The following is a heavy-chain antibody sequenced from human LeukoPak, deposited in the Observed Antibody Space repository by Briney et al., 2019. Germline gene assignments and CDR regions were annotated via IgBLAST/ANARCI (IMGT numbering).Heavy chain of an antibody. CDR3: ARDFFPLVGARDAFDI. D-gene: IGHD1-26*01. Sequence: PGGSLRLSCAASGFTFSSYAMSWVRQAPGKGLEWVSAISGSGGSTYYADSVKGRFTISRDNSKNTLYLQMNSLRAEDTAVYYCARDFFPLVGARDAFDIWGQGTMVTVSS. CDR2: ISGSGGST. V-gene: IGHV3-23*01. CDR1: GFTFSSYA. J-gene: IGHJ3*02.